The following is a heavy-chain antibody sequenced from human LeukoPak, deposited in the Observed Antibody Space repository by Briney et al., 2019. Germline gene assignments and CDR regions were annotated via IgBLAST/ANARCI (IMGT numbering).Heavy chain of an antibody. D-gene: IGHD3-3*01. Sequence: PSGTLSLTCGVSGGSISSYYWSWIRQPAGKGLEWIGRVHTSGSTNSNPSLKSRVTMSVDTSKKQFSLKLSSVTAADTAVYYCARWSGDYSFDYWGQGTLVTVSS. V-gene: IGHV4-4*07. CDR3: ARWSGDYSFDY. CDR2: VHTSGST. J-gene: IGHJ4*02. CDR1: GGSISSYY.